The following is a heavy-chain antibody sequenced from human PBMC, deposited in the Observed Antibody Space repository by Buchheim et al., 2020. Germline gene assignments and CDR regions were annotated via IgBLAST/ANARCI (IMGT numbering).Heavy chain of an antibody. Sequence: EVQLLESGGGLVQPGGSLRLSCAASGFTFSSYWMSWVRQAPGKGLEWVANIKQDGSEKYYVDSVKGRFTISRDNAKNSLYLQMNSLRAEDTAVYYCARDSHGAATNYYYYYGMDVWGQGTT. CDR2: IKQDGSEK. CDR1: GFTFSSYW. V-gene: IGHV3-7*01. D-gene: IGHD6-13*01. J-gene: IGHJ6*02. CDR3: ARDSHGAATNYYYYYGMDV.